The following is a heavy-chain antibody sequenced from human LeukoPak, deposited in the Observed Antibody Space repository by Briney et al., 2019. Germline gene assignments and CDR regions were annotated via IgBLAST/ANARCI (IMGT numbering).Heavy chain of an antibody. CDR1: GYTLTELS. Sequence: ASVKVSCKVSGYTLTELSMHWVRQAPGKGLEWMGGFDPEDGETIYAQKFQGRVTMTEDTSTDTAYMELSSLRSEDTAVYYCATHSSGFKSYYYYYYMDVWGKGTTVTVSS. CDR3: ATHSSGFKSYYYYYYMDV. D-gene: IGHD3-22*01. J-gene: IGHJ6*03. V-gene: IGHV1-24*01. CDR2: FDPEDGET.